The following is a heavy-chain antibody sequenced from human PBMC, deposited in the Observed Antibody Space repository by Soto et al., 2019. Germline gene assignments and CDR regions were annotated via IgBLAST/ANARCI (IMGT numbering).Heavy chain of an antibody. D-gene: IGHD3-10*01. Sequence: GKRLEWIGYIYYSGTTSYNPSLNSRVTMSVDTSKNQFSLKVNSVTAADTAVYYCARESYYGSGATVVAYWGQGTLVTVSS. CDR3: ARESYYGSGATVVAY. CDR2: IYYSGTT. V-gene: IGHV4-59*01. J-gene: IGHJ4*02.